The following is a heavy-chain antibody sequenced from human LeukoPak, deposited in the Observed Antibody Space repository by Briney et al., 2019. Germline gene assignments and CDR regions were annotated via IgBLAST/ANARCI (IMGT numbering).Heavy chain of an antibody. J-gene: IGHJ4*02. Sequence: GGSLRLSCAASGFTFSSYEMNWVRQAPGKGLEWISYISSSGNTIYYADSVKGRFTIFRDNAKNSLYLQMNSLRAEDTAVYYCAKWLVIDWGQGTLVTVSS. CDR1: GFTFSSYE. CDR2: ISSSGNTI. D-gene: IGHD6-19*01. V-gene: IGHV3-48*03. CDR3: AKWLVID.